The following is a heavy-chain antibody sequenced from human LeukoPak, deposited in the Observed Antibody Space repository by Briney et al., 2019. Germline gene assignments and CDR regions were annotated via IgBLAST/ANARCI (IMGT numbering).Heavy chain of an antibody. CDR3: ARQTHYYDSSGYYYEFNNGLDY. V-gene: IGHV3-48*03. CDR2: ISSSGSTI. Sequence: GGSLRLPCAASGFTFSSYEMNWVRQAPGKGLEWVSYISSSGSTIYYADSVKRRFTIPRDNAKNSLYLQMSRLRSDDTAVYYCARQTHYYDSSGYYYEFNNGLDYWGQGTLVTVSS. D-gene: IGHD3-22*01. J-gene: IGHJ4*02. CDR1: GFTFSSYE.